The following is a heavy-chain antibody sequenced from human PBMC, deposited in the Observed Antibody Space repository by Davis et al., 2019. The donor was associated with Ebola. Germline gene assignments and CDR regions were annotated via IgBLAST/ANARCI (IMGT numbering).Heavy chain of an antibody. CDR1: GWSFSGSY. Sequence: SDTLSLTFAAHGWSFSGSYWRRIRQPPGKGLEWIGSIYYSGSTYYNPSLKSRVTISVDTSKNQFSLKLSSVTAADTAVYDCAGERGYYGMDVWGQGTTVTVSS. V-gene: IGHV4-34*01. CDR3: AGERGYYGMDV. CDR2: IYYSGST. D-gene: IGHD3-16*01. J-gene: IGHJ6*02.